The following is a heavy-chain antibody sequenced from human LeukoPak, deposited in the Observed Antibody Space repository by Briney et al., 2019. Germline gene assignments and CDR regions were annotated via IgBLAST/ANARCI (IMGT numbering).Heavy chain of an antibody. V-gene: IGHV3-53*01. Sequence: PGGSLRLSCAASGFTVSSNYMSWVRQAPGKGLEWVSVIYSDGSTYYADSVKGRFTISRDNSKNTLYLQMNSLRAEDTAVYYCARDRSAGDPYNYYGMDVWGQGTTVTVSS. CDR1: GFTVSSNY. J-gene: IGHJ6*02. CDR2: IYSDGST. D-gene: IGHD3-10*01. CDR3: ARDRSAGDPYNYYGMDV.